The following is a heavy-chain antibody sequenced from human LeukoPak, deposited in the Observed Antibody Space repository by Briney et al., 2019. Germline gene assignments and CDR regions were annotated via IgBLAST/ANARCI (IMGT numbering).Heavy chain of an antibody. CDR3: ARDKDIVVVPAAMTWDYYYGMDV. CDR1: GGSVSSGSYY. V-gene: IGHV4-61*01. CDR2: IYYSGST. J-gene: IGHJ6*04. D-gene: IGHD2-2*01. Sequence: SENLSLNCTVSGGSVSSGSYYWSWIRQPPGKGLEWIGYIYYSGSTNYNPSLKSRVTISVDTSKNQFSLKLSSVTAADTAVYYCARDKDIVVVPAAMTWDYYYGMDVWGKGTTVTVSS.